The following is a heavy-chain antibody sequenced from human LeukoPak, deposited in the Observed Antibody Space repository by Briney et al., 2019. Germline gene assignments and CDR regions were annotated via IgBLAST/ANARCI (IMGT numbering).Heavy chain of an antibody. CDR3: ARGVPTVNWFDP. CDR2: IYYSGST. V-gene: IGHV4-59*01. J-gene: IGHJ5*02. D-gene: IGHD4-17*01. Sequence: SETLSLTCTVSGGSISSYYWSWVRQPPGKGLEWLGYIYYSGSTNYNPSLKSRVTISVDTSKNQFSLKLSSVTAADPAVYYCARGVPTVNWFDPWGQGTLVTVSS. CDR1: GGSISSYY.